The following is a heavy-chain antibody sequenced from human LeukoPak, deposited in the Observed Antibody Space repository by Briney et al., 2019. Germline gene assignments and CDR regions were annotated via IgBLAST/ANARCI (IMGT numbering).Heavy chain of an antibody. CDR1: GGPISSYY. J-gene: IGHJ4*02. V-gene: IGHV4-59*06. CDR2: IFHSGST. CDR3: ARQTSSWPLDY. D-gene: IGHD6-13*01. Sequence: PSETLSLTCTVSGGPISSYYWSWIHQHPGKGLEWIGYIFHSGSTYYNPSLKSRVTISVDTSKNQFSLNLSSVTAADTAVYYCARQTSSWPLDYWGQGTLVTVSS.